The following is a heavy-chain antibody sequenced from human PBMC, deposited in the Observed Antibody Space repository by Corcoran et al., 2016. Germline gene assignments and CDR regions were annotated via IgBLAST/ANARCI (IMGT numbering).Heavy chain of an antibody. V-gene: IGHV3-7*01. Sequence: EVQLVESGGGLVQPGGSLRLSCAASGFTFSSYWMSWVRQAPGKGLAWVANIKQDGSEKYYVDSVKGRFTISRDNAKNSLYLQMNSLRAEDTAVYYCASWVVAATHNWFDPWGQGTLVTVSS. D-gene: IGHD2-15*01. CDR3: ASWVVAATHNWFDP. CDR2: IKQDGSEK. CDR1: GFTFSSYW. J-gene: IGHJ5*02.